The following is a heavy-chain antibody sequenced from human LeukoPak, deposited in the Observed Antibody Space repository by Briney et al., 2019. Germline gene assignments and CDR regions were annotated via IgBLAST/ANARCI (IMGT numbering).Heavy chain of an antibody. CDR3: ARARTTRGFDY. CDR2: IWYDGSNK. Sequence: GGSLRLSCAASGFTFNSYGIHWIRQAPGKGLEWLAFIWYDGSNKYYADSVKGRFTTSRDNSKNTLYLQMNSLRAEDTAVYYCARARTTRGFDYWGQGTLVTVSS. V-gene: IGHV3-33*01. J-gene: IGHJ4*02. CDR1: GFTFNSYG. D-gene: IGHD4-17*01.